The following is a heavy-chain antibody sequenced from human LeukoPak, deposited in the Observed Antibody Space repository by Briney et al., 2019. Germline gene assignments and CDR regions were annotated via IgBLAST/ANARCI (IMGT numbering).Heavy chain of an antibody. Sequence: GGSLRLSCAASGFTFSSYGMHWVRQAPGKGLEWVSSISSSSSYIYYADSVKGRFTISRDNAKNSLYLQMNSLRAEDTAVYYCARDSVFPEMATIFPFDYWGQGTLVTVSS. CDR1: GFTFSSYG. CDR3: ARDSVFPEMATIFPFDY. D-gene: IGHD5-24*01. J-gene: IGHJ4*02. CDR2: ISSSSSYI. V-gene: IGHV3-21*01.